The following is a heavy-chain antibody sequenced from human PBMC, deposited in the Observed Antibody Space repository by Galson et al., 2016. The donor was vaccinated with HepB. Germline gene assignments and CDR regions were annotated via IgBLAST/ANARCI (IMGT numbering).Heavy chain of an antibody. D-gene: IGHD6-19*01. V-gene: IGHV3-7*03. CDR3: ARALSSSGWTYWYFDL. CDR2: IKQDGSEK. CDR1: RFTFINSW. J-gene: IGHJ2*01. Sequence: SLRLSCAASRFTFINSWMSWVRQAPGKGLEWVANIKQDGSEKYYVDSVKGRFTISRDNAKNLLFLQMNGLRAEDTAVYYCARALSSSGWTYWYFDLWGRGTLVTVSS.